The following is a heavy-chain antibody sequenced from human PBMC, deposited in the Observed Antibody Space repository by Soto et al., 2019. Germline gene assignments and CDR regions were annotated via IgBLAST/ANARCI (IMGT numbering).Heavy chain of an antibody. CDR1: GFILSNYA. CDR2: LSKDGANE. CDR3: AKDPSTGSADY. V-gene: IGHV3-23*01. Sequence: PGGSLRLSCTASGFILSNYAMNWVRQAPGKGLEWVSTLSKDGANEHYADSVKGRFTISRDGSKNTLYLQMNSLRAEDTAIYYCAKDPSTGSADYWGQGTQVTVSS. D-gene: IGHD3-9*01. J-gene: IGHJ4*02.